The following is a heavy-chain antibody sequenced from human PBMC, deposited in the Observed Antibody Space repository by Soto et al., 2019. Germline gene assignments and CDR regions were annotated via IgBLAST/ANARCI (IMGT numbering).Heavy chain of an antibody. CDR2: ISHRGIRT. CDR3: AKDLGGGSNNYQLDY. CDR1: RFTFSDYG. D-gene: IGHD1-26*01. J-gene: IGHJ4*02. V-gene: IGHV3-30*18. Sequence: AGGSLRISCTGARFTFSDYGMHWVRQAPGKGLQWLATISHRGIRTHYADSVMGRFTISRDNFKKVAYLHLSGLRVEDTAIYYCAKDLGGGSNNYQLDYWGQGTAVTVSS.